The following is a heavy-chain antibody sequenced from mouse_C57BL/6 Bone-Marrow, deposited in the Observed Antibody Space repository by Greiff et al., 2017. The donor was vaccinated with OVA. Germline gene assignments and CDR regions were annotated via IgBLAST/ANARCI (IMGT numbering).Heavy chain of an antibody. CDR3: TTDYYGSSSHWYFDV. Sequence: EVKVVESGAELVRPGASVKLSCTASGFNIKDDYMHWVKQRPEQGLEWIGWIDPENGDTEYASKFPGKATITADTSSNTAYLQLSSLTSEDTAVYYCTTDYYGSSSHWYFDVWGTGTTVTVSS. J-gene: IGHJ1*03. CDR1: GFNIKDDY. D-gene: IGHD1-1*01. V-gene: IGHV14-4*01. CDR2: IDPENGDT.